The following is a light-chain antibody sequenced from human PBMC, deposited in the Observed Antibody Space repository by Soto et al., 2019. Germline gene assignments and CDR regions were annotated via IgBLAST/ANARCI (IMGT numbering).Light chain of an antibody. CDR3: QQYGSSLRT. V-gene: IGKV3-20*01. J-gene: IGKJ1*01. CDR1: QSVSADY. CDR2: GSS. Sequence: EGVLMQSPGTLSLSPGERATLSCRASQSVSADYLAWYQLKPDQAPRLLMYGSSSRATGIPDRFSGSGSGTDFTLTISRLDPEDFAVYFCQQYGSSLRTFGQGTKVDI.